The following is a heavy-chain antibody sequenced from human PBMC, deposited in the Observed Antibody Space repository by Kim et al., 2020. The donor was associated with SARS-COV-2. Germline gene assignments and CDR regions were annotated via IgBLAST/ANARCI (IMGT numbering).Heavy chain of an antibody. D-gene: IGHD5-18*01. CDR2: VKPGGSV. Sequence: ASVKVSCKASGYTFTDHHIHWVRQAPGQGLEWMGLVKPGGSVLYAQKFQGRVSITRDTSTSTAFMDLSSLTSDDTAVYYCARETNSPDFWGQGTLITVSS. V-gene: IGHV1-2*02. J-gene: IGHJ4*02. CDR3: ARETNSPDF. CDR1: GYTFTDHH.